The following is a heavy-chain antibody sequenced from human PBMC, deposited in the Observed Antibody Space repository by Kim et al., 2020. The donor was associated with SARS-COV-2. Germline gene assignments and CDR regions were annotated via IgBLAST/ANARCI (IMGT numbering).Heavy chain of an antibody. CDR3: TTAPIVSFGDNNYFDN. D-gene: IGHD3-10*01. CDR1: GFTFSNAW. V-gene: IGHV3-15*01. CDR2: VKSKADGGTT. Sequence: GGSLRLSCAASGFTFSNAWMSWVRQAPGMGLEWVGRVKSKADGGTTDYAAPVKGRFTISRDDSKNTLDLQMNSLKTEDSAMYYCTTAPIVSFGDNNYFDNWGQGTLVTVSS. J-gene: IGHJ4*02.